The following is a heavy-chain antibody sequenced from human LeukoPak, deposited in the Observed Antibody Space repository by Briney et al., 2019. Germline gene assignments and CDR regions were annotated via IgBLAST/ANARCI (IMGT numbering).Heavy chain of an antibody. D-gene: IGHD5-18*01. V-gene: IGHV3-74*01. CDR2: ISPTGSTT. CDR3: AKGAHTAMAE. CDR1: GFSFSGHW. Sequence: PGGSLRLSCTASGFSFSGHWMHWARQLPGKGLVWVSRISPTGSTTSYADSVKGRFTVSRDNAKNSLYLQMNSLRAEDTALYYCAKGAHTAMAEWGQGTLATVSS. J-gene: IGHJ4*02.